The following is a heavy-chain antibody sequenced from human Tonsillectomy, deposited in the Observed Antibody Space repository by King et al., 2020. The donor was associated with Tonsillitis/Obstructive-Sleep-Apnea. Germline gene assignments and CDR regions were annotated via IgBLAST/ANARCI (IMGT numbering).Heavy chain of an antibody. CDR1: GFTFNNYA. CDR2: ISYDGNNK. J-gene: IGHJ6*03. CDR3: ARERVDIVVVYSRDV. D-gene: IGHD2-15*01. V-gene: IGHV3-30*04. Sequence: VQLVESGGGVVQPGRSLRLSCAASGFTFNNYAMHWVRQAPGKGLEWGAVISYDGNNKYYADSVKGRFTISRDNSKKTLYLQMNSLTAEDTAVYYCARERVDIVVVYSRDVWGKGTTVTVSS.